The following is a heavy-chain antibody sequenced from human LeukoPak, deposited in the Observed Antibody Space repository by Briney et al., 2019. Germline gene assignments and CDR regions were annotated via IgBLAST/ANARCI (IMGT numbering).Heavy chain of an antibody. CDR2: IGSSGSTI. Sequence: GDSLRLSCAASGFTFSIYTMNWVRQAPGKGLEWISSIGSSGSTIVYADSVKGRFTVSRDNAKNSLYLQMNSLRTEDTAVYYCARDFSLTYWGQGTLVTVSS. D-gene: IGHD2/OR15-2a*01. CDR1: GFTFSIYT. CDR3: ARDFSLTY. J-gene: IGHJ4*02. V-gene: IGHV3-48*01.